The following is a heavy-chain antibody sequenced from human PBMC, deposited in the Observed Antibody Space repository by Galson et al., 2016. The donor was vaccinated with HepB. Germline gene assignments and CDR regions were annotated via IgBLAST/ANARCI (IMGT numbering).Heavy chain of an antibody. J-gene: IGHJ4*02. V-gene: IGHV3-66*01. Sequence: SLRLSCAASGFTVSSNYMNWVRQALGKGLEWVSVIYRGDSTYYADSVKGRFTISRDNSKNTLYLQMNSLRAEDTAVYFCARDWIPWYQISKGGLDYWGQGTLVTVSS. CDR2: IYRGDST. CDR3: ARDWIPWYQISKGGLDY. D-gene: IGHD2-2*01. CDR1: GFTVSSNY.